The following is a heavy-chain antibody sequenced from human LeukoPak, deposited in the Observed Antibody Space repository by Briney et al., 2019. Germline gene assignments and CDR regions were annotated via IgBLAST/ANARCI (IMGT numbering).Heavy chain of an antibody. Sequence: ASVKVSCXASGYTFTSYAMHWVRQARGQRLEWMAWSNAGNGNTNYAQKLQGRVTMTTDTSTSTAYMELRSLRSDDTAVYYCARDQGSSEWFDYWGQGTLVTVSS. CDR2: SNAGNGNT. CDR1: GYTFTSYA. V-gene: IGHV1-3*01. CDR3: ARDQGSSEWFDY. D-gene: IGHD6-6*01. J-gene: IGHJ4*02.